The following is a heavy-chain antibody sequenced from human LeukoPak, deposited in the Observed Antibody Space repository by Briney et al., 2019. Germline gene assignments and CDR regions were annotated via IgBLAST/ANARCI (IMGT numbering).Heavy chain of an antibody. J-gene: IGHJ4*02. CDR2: INPNSGDT. CDR3: ARGGGGLAY. CDR1: GYTFTAYY. Sequence: ASVKVSCKASGYTFTAYYIHWVRQAPGQGLEWIGWINPNSGDTNYAQKFQGRVTMTRDTSISTAYMELSRVISDDTAVYYCARGGGGLAYWGQGTLVTVSS. V-gene: IGHV1-2*02. D-gene: IGHD3-16*01.